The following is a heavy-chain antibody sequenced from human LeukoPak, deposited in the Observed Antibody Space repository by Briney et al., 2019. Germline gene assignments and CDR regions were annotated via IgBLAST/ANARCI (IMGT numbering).Heavy chain of an antibody. Sequence: ASVKVSCKASGYTLTSYGISWVRQAPGQGLEWMGWISAYNGNTNYAQKLQGRVTMTTDTSTSTAYMELRSLRSDDTAVYYCARDGVRWELPSAFDIWGQGTMVTVSS. V-gene: IGHV1-18*01. CDR1: GYTLTSYG. J-gene: IGHJ3*02. CDR3: ARDGVRWELPSAFDI. D-gene: IGHD1-26*01. CDR2: ISAYNGNT.